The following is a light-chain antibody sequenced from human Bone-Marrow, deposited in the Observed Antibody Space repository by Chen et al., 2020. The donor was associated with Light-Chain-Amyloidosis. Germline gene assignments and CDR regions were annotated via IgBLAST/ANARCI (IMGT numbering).Light chain of an antibody. CDR2: AVS. V-gene: IGKV3-11*01. CDR1: QSVGTN. CDR3: QQRSNWPPSIT. J-gene: IGKJ5*01. Sequence: EIVLTQSPATLSLSPGERATLSCRASQSVGTNLAWYQQKPGQAPRLLIYAVSDRATGIPARFRGSGSGTDFTPTISSLEPADFAVYYCQQRSNWPPSITFGQGTRLDIK.